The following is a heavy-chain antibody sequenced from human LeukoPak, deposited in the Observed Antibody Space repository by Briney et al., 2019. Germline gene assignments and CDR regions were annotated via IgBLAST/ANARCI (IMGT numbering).Heavy chain of an antibody. Sequence: GGSLRLSCAASGFTFSSYGMHWVRQAPGKGLEWVAFIRYDGSNKYYADSVKGRFTISRDNSKNTLYLQTNSLRAEDTAVYYCAKVYDYGDYGAFDIWGQGTMVTVSS. CDR1: GFTFSSYG. J-gene: IGHJ3*02. V-gene: IGHV3-30*02. CDR2: IRYDGSNK. CDR3: AKVYDYGDYGAFDI. D-gene: IGHD4-17*01.